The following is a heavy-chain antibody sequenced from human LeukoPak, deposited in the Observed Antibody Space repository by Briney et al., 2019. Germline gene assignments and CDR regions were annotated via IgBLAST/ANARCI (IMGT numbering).Heavy chain of an antibody. V-gene: IGHV1-8*01. CDR2: MNPNSGNT. D-gene: IGHD2-15*01. CDR1: GYTFTSYD. CDR3: AGVCRYCSGGSCFDTLGY. J-gene: IGHJ4*02. Sequence: ASVKVSCKASGYTFTSYDINWVRQATGQGLEWMGWMNPNSGNTGYAQKFQGRATMTRHTSIRTAYMEPSSLRSEDTAVHYCAGVCRYCSGGSCFDTLGYWGQGTLVTVSS.